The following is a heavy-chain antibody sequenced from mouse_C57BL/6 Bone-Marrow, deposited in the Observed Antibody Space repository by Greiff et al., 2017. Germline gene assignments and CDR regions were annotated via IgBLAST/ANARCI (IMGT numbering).Heavy chain of an antibody. V-gene: IGHV1-74*01. CDR3: APSWALAY. Sequence: QVHVKQPGAELVKPGASVKVSCKASGYTFTSYWMHWVKQRPGQGLEWIGRIHPSDSDTNYNQKFKGKATLTVDKSSSTAYMQLSSLTSEDSAVYYCAPSWALAYWGQGTLVTVSA. CDR1: GYTFTSYW. J-gene: IGHJ3*01. D-gene: IGHD4-1*01. CDR2: IHPSDSDT.